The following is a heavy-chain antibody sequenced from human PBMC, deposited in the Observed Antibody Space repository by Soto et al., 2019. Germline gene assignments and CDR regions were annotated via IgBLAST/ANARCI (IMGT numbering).Heavy chain of an antibody. Sequence: QVPLVQSGAEVKKPGASVKVSCKASGYTFTSYDINWVRQATGQGLEWMGWMNPNSGNTGYAQKFQGRDTMTRNTSRSTAYMELSSLRSEDTAVYYCARGRVVPAALYYYYYYMAVWGKGTTVTVSS. J-gene: IGHJ6*03. V-gene: IGHV1-8*01. CDR1: GYTFTSYD. CDR2: MNPNSGNT. CDR3: ARGRVVPAALYYYYYYMAV. D-gene: IGHD2-2*01.